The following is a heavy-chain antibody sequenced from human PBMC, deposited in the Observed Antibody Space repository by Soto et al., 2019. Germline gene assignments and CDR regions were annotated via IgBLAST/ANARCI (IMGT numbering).Heavy chain of an antibody. CDR1: GGSVSSGSYY. J-gene: IGHJ6*02. CDR3: ARGSGSYTQYYDYYGMDV. Sequence: QVQLQESGPGLVKPSETLSLTCTVSGGSVSSGSYYWSWIRQPPGKGLEWIGYIYYSGSTNYNPSRKSRVTISGDTSKNQFSLKLSSVTAADTAVYYCARGSGSYTQYYDYYGMDVWGQGTTVTVSS. V-gene: IGHV4-61*01. D-gene: IGHD1-26*01. CDR2: IYYSGST.